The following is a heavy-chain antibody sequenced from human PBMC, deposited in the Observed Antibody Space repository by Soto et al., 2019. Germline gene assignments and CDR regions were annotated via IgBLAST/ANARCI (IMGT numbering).Heavy chain of an antibody. D-gene: IGHD4-4*01. CDR3: TKDRSNTLEGMEV. Sequence: RLSCAASGFSFRTYGMHWVRQAPGKGLEGVAVIWYDGSDKYYADSVKGRFTISRDNSKNTLFLQLNSLRAEDTAVYYCTKDRSNTLEGMEVWGQGTTVTV. CDR1: GFSFRTYG. J-gene: IGHJ6*02. CDR2: IWYDGSDK. V-gene: IGHV3-33*06.